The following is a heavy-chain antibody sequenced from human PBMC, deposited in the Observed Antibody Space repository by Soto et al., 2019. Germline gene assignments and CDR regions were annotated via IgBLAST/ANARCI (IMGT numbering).Heavy chain of an antibody. V-gene: IGHV3-30*18. CDR2: ISYDGSNK. CDR3: AKDRWGLQHAFDI. J-gene: IGHJ3*02. Sequence: QVQLVESGGGVVQPGRSLRLSCAASGFTFSSYGMHWVRQAPGKGLEWVAVISYDGSNKYYADSVKGRFTISRDNSKNTLYLQMNSLRAEDTAVYYCAKDRWGLQHAFDIWGQGTMVTVSS. D-gene: IGHD4-4*01. CDR1: GFTFSSYG.